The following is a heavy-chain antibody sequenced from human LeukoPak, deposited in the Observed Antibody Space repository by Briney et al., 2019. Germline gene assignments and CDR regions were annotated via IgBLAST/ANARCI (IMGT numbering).Heavy chain of an antibody. CDR1: GFTFSSYW. CDR3: ARDWGGKNVS. D-gene: IGHD3-16*01. J-gene: IGHJ5*02. V-gene: IGHV3-7*01. CDR2: IKQDGSEK. Sequence: AGGSLRLSCAASGFTFSSYWMTWVRQAPAKGLEWVANIKQDGSEKYYVDSVKGRFTISRDNARNSLYLQMNSLRAEDTAVYYCARDWGGKNVSWGQGTLVTVSS.